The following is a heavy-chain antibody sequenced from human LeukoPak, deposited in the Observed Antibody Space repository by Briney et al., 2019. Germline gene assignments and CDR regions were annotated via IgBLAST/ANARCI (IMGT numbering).Heavy chain of an antibody. CDR1: GYTFTGYY. D-gene: IGHD1-26*01. V-gene: IGHV1-2*02. Sequence: ASVKVSCKASGYTFTGYYMHWVRQAPGQGLEWMGWINPNSGGTNYAQRFQGSVTMTRDTSISTAYMELSSLRFDDTAVYYCARGSGDLLWLGVYYFDYWGQGTLVTVSS. J-gene: IGHJ4*02. CDR2: INPNSGGT. CDR3: ARGSGDLLWLGVYYFDY.